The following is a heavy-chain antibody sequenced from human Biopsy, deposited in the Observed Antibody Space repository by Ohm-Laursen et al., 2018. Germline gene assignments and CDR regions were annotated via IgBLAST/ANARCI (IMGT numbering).Heavy chain of an antibody. CDR3: ARHAPSYSGSYWRYFDL. Sequence: PSDTLSLPCTFSGRFISSYYRRWIPQPPGKGLEWIGYLHYTGSTNYNPSLKSRVTISGDTSMNHLSPRLTYVTAADTAVYYCARHAPSYSGSYWRYFDLWGRGTLVTVSS. D-gene: IGHD1-26*01. J-gene: IGHJ2*01. V-gene: IGHV4-59*08. CDR1: GRFISSYY. CDR2: LHYTGST.